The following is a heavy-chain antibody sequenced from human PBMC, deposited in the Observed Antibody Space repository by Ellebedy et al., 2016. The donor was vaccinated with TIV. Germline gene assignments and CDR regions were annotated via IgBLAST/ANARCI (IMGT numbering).Heavy chain of an antibody. V-gene: IGHV3-13*01. CDR2: IGTAGDT. J-gene: IGHJ4*02. D-gene: IGHD3-10*01. Sequence: GESLKISCAASGVTLTNYDMHWVRQATGKGLEWVSAIGTAGDTYYAGSVKGRFTISRENAKNSLYLQMNSLRAGDTAVYYCARATSGFDFWGQGALVTVSS. CDR1: GVTLTNYD. CDR3: ARATSGFDF.